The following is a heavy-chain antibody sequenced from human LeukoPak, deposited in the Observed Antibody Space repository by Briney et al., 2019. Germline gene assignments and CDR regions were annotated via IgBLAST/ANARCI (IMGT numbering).Heavy chain of an antibody. CDR3: ARGAVAGGRWFDP. Sequence: SGTLSLTCTVSGGSISSYYWSWIRQPPGKGLEWIGYIYYSGSTNYNPSLKSRVTISVDTSKNQFSLKLSSVTAADTAVYYCARGAVAGGRWFDPWGQGTLVTVSS. D-gene: IGHD6-19*01. CDR2: IYYSGST. CDR1: GGSISSYY. V-gene: IGHV4-59*01. J-gene: IGHJ5*02.